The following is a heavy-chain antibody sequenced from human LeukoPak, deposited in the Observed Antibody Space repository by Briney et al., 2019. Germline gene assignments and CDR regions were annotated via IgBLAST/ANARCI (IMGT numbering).Heavy chain of an antibody. Sequence: PSETLSLTCTVSGGSISSSSYYWGWIRQPPGKGLEWIESIYYSGSTYYNPSLKSRVTISVDTSKNQFSLKLSSVTAADTAVYYCAPIPRTGTTAWFDPWGQGTLVTVSS. CDR3: APIPRTGTTAWFDP. D-gene: IGHD1-1*01. J-gene: IGHJ5*02. CDR1: GGSISSSSYY. CDR2: IYYSGST. V-gene: IGHV4-39*01.